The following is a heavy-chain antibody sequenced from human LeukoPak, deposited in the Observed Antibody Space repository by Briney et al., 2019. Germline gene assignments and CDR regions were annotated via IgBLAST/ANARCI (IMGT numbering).Heavy chain of an antibody. V-gene: IGHV3-23*01. CDR3: AKGSGDSCFSPLDS. CDR2: VRLANT. J-gene: IGHJ4*02. D-gene: IGHD2-15*01. Sequence: VRLANTYSADSVKRRFPISRPNPKNPLFLQMDSLRAEDTAVYYCAKGSGDSCFSPLDSWGQGTLLTLS.